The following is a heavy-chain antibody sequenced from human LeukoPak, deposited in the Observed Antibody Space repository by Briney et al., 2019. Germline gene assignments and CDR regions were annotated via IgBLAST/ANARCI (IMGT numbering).Heavy chain of an antibody. Sequence: PSETPSLTCTVSGGSISSGGYYWSWIRQHPGKGLEWIGYIYYSGSTYYNPSLKSRVTISVDTSKNQFSLKLSSVTAADTAVYYCARDDYSNGYYFDYWGQGTLVTVSS. J-gene: IGHJ4*02. CDR1: GGSISSGGYY. D-gene: IGHD4-11*01. V-gene: IGHV4-31*03. CDR2: IYYSGST. CDR3: ARDDYSNGYYFDY.